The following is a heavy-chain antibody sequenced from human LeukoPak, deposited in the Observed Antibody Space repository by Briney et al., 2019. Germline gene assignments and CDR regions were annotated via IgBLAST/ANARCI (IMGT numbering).Heavy chain of an antibody. J-gene: IGHJ4*02. Sequence: SETLSLTCTVSGGSISSGSYYWSWIRQPAGKGLEWIGYIYYSESTNYNPSLKSRVTISVDTSKNQFSLKLSSVTAADTAVYYCARVLRQSGTWGDYFDYWGQGTLVTVSS. V-gene: IGHV4-61*10. CDR3: ARVLRQSGTWGDYFDY. CDR2: IYYSEST. D-gene: IGHD3-10*01. CDR1: GGSISSGSYY.